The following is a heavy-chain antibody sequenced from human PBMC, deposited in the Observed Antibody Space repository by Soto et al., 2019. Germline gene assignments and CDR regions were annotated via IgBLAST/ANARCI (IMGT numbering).Heavy chain of an antibody. V-gene: IGHV1-3*01. J-gene: IGHJ5*02. Sequence: ASVKVSCKASGYTFTSYAMHWVRQAPGQRLEWMGWINAGNGNTKYSQKFQGRVTITRDTSASTAYMELSSLRSEDTAVYYCAREIKLWPGSWFDPWGQGTLVTVSS. CDR1: GYTFTSYA. CDR3: AREIKLWPGSWFDP. D-gene: IGHD3-10*01. CDR2: INAGNGNT.